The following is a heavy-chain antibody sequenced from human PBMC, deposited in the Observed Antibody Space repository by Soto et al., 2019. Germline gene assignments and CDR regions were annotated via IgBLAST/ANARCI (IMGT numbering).Heavy chain of an antibody. J-gene: IGHJ3*02. V-gene: IGHV4-34*01. Sequence: SETLSLTCAVYGGSFSGYYWSWIRQPPGKGLEWIGEINHSGSTNYNPSLKSRVTISVDTSKNQFSLKLSSVTAADTAVYYCARMTTVTTLYSEHDAFDIWGQGTMVTVSS. D-gene: IGHD4-17*01. CDR1: GGSFSGYY. CDR2: INHSGST. CDR3: ARMTTVTTLYSEHDAFDI.